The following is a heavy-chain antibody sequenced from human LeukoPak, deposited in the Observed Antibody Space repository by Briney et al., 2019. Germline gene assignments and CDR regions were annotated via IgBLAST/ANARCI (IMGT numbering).Heavy chain of an antibody. CDR1: VYTFTGYY. V-gene: IGHV1-2*06. CDR3: ARIVGATLSFDY. CDR2: INPNSGGT. D-gene: IGHD1-26*01. J-gene: IGHJ4*02. Sequence: PSVKLSCKASVYTFTGYYMHWVRQAPGQGLGWMGRINPNSGGTNYATKFQGRVTMTRYTCLSTAYMELSRLRSDGTAVYYCARIVGATLSFDYWGQGTLVTVSS.